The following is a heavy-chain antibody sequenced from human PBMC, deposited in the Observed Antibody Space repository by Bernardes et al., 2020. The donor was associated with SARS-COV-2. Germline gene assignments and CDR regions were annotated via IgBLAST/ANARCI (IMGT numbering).Heavy chain of an antibody. CDR2: INPNSGGT. D-gene: IGHD3-16*01. CDR1: GYTFTGYY. Sequence: ASVKVSCKASGYTFTGYYMHWVRQAPGQGLEWMGWINPNSGGTNYAQKFQGRVTMTRDTSISTAYMELSRLRSYDTAVYYCARDKGEMATLEYYYYYYGMDVWGQGTTVTVSS. J-gene: IGHJ6*02. CDR3: ARDKGEMATLEYYYYYYGMDV. V-gene: IGHV1-2*02.